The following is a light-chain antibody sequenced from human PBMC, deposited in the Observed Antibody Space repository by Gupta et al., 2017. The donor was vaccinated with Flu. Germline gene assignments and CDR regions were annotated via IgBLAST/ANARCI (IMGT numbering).Light chain of an antibody. J-gene: IGLJ1*01. CDR3: SSFTSITTYV. Sequence: SITNSCTGTSSDVGAYNYVSWYQHHPGKAPKLMIYNVNTRPSGVSDRFSGSKSGDTASLTISGLQTEDDADYYCSSFTSITTYVFGTGTKVTVL. V-gene: IGLV2-14*03. CDR1: SSDVGAYNY. CDR2: NVN.